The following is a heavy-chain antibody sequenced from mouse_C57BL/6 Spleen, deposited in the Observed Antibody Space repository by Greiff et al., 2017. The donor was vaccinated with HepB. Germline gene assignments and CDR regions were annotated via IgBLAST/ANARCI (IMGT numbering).Heavy chain of an antibody. J-gene: IGHJ1*03. V-gene: IGHV1-82*01. Sequence: VQLQQSGPELVKPGASVKISCKASGYAFSSSWMNWVKQRPGKGLEWIGRIYPGDGDTNYNGKLKGKATLTADKSSSTAYMQLSSMTSEDSAVYFCAREPYDGYLLDWYFDVWGTGTTVTVSS. D-gene: IGHD2-3*01. CDR1: GYAFSSSW. CDR3: AREPYDGYLLDWYFDV. CDR2: IYPGDGDT.